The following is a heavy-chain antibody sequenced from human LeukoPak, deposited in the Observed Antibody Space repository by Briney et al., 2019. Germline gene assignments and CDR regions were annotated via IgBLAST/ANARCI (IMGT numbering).Heavy chain of an antibody. CDR1: GFRFSDYY. Sequence: PGGSLRLSCAASGFRFSDYYMSWIRQAPGKGLEYVSAISSNGGSTYYANSVKGRFTISRDNSKNTLYLQMGSLRAEDMAVYYCARVPSSGHYYYYMDVWGKGTTVTVSS. J-gene: IGHJ6*03. CDR3: ARVPSSGHYYYYMDV. V-gene: IGHV3-64*01. CDR2: ISSNGGST. D-gene: IGHD1-14*01.